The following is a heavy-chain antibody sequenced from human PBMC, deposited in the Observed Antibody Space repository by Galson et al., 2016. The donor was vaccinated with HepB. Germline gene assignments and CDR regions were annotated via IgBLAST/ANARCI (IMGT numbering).Heavy chain of an antibody. CDR3: AIPRGYRYSMDV. CDR2: IYSGGSR. D-gene: IGHD5-18*01. Sequence: RLSXAASXXXVSANYXSWVRXAPGKGLEXXXVIYSGGSRYYADFVKGRFTISRHNSNNTLYLQMNSLRPEDTAVYFCAIPRGYRYSMDVWGHGTTGTVSS. J-gene: IGHJ6*02. CDR1: XXXVSANY. V-gene: IGHV3-53*04.